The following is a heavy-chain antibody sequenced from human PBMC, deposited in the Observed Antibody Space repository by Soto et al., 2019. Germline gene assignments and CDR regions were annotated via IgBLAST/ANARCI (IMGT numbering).Heavy chain of an antibody. V-gene: IGHV3-23*01. D-gene: IGHD3-10*01. CDR2: ISGSGGST. Sequence: GGSLRLSCAASGFTFSSYAMSWVRQAPGKGLEWVSAISGSGGSTYYADSVKGRFTISRDNSKNTLYLQMNSLRAEDTAVYYFAKDSPYYYGSGSVMDYWGQGTLVTVSS. J-gene: IGHJ4*02. CDR3: AKDSPYYYGSGSVMDY. CDR1: GFTFSSYA.